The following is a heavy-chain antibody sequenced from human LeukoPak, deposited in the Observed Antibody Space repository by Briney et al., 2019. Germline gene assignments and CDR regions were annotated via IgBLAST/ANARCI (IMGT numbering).Heavy chain of an antibody. CDR1: GFTFSSYA. D-gene: IGHD5-24*01. CDR2: LTDSGGTT. V-gene: IGHV3-23*01. CDR3: AKKRDAFDI. Sequence: TGGSLRLSCVASGFTFSSYAMGWVRQAPGKRPEWVSSLTDSGGTTYYVDSVKGRFTISRGNSKNTLYLHMNSLRAEDTAMYYCAKKRDAFDIWGQGTVVAVSS. J-gene: IGHJ3*02.